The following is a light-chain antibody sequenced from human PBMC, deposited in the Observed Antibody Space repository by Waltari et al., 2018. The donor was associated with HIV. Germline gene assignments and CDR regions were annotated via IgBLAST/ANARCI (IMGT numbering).Light chain of an antibody. J-gene: IGKJ5*01. CDR1: QSVLSSSNNKNY. CDR2: WAS. Sequence: DIVMTQSPDSLAVSLGGRATINCKSSQSVLSSSNNKNYLVWYQQKPGQPPNVLIYWASTRESGVPDRFSGGGSGTDFTLTISSLQAEDVAVYYCQQYYSTPITFGQGTRLEIK. V-gene: IGKV4-1*01. CDR3: QQYYSTPIT.